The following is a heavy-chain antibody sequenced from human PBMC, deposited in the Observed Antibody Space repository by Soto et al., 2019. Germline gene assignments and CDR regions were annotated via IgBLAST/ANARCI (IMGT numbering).Heavy chain of an antibody. V-gene: IGHV4-61*01. J-gene: IGHJ6*02. CDR2: IYYSGST. Sequence: QVRLQESGPGLVKPSETLSLSCLVSGDSVGNGPYYWSWIRQSPGEGLEWIAYIYYSGSTNVNPSLESRVNISIDMSKNQFFLELRSVTAADAAVYFCARXXXXXXSGGCYYYYGLGVWGQGTTVAISS. CDR1: GDSVGNGPYY. D-gene: IGHD1-26*01. CDR3: ARXXXXXXSGGCYYYYGLGV.